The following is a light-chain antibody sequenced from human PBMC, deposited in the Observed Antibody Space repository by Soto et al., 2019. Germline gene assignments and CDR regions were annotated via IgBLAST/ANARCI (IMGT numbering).Light chain of an antibody. V-gene: IGLV2-23*01. J-gene: IGLJ1*01. CDR1: SSDVGSYNL. CDR3: CSFAGSSIPYV. Sequence: QSVLTQPASVSGSPGQSITISCTGTSSDVGSYNLVSWYQQHPGKAPKLMIYEASKRPSAVSNRFSGSKSGNTASLTISGLQAEDEADYYCCSFAGSSIPYVFGTGTKVTVL. CDR2: EAS.